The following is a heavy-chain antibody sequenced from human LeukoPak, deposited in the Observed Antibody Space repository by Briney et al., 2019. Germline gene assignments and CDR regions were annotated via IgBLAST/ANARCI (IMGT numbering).Heavy chain of an antibody. CDR1: GGSISSYY. V-gene: IGHV4-4*07. CDR2: IYTSGST. Sequence: SETLSLTCTVSGGSISSYYWSWIRQPAGKGLEWIGRIYTSGSTNYNPSLKSRVTMSVDTSKNQFSLKLSSVTAADTAVYYCARDLRGYSSSWYTNWFDPWGQGTLVTVSS. D-gene: IGHD6-13*01. CDR3: ARDLRGYSSSWYTNWFDP. J-gene: IGHJ5*02.